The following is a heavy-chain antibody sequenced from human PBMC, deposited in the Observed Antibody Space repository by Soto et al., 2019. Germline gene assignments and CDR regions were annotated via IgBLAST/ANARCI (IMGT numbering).Heavy chain of an antibody. CDR2: ISDYNGNT. CDR3: ARDRGAYGMDV. J-gene: IGHJ6*02. CDR1: GYTFTSYG. V-gene: IGHV1-18*01. Sequence: QVQLVQSGAEVKKPGASVKVSCKASGYTFTSYGISWVRQAPGQGLEWMGWISDYNGNTNYAQKLQGRVTMTTETSTSTAYMERRSLRSDDTAVYYFARDRGAYGMDVWGQGTTVTVSS.